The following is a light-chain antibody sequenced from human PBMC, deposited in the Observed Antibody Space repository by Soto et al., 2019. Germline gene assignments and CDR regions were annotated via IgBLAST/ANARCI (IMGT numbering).Light chain of an antibody. CDR3: SSYSSSSIL. CDR1: SSDVDGYHF. Sequence: QSALTQPASVSGSPGQSITISCTGTSSDVDGYHFVSWYQQYPGKAPKLMIFDVNSRPSGVSHRFTGAKSGNTASLTISGLQAEDEADYYCSSYSSSSILFGTGTKVTVL. J-gene: IGLJ1*01. CDR2: DVN. V-gene: IGLV2-14*03.